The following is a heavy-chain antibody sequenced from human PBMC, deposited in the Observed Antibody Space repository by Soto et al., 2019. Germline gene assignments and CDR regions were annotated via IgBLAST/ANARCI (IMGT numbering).Heavy chain of an antibody. CDR2: IYPGDSDT. J-gene: IGHJ6*02. CDR1: GYSFTSYW. V-gene: IGHV5-51*01. D-gene: IGHD3-10*01. Sequence: GESLKISCKGSGYSFTSYWIGWVRQMPGKGLEWMGIIYPGDSDTRYSPSFQGQVTISADKSISTAYLQWSSLKASDTAMYYCARTTFSGDESYYYGMDVWGQGTTVTVSS. CDR3: ARTTFSGDESYYYGMDV.